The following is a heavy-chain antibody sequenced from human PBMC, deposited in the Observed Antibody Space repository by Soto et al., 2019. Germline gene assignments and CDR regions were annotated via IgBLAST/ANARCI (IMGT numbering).Heavy chain of an antibody. CDR3: TRFFTQPRGIGYCDL. CDR1: GFTFNSYA. Sequence: GGSLRLSCAAGGFTFNSYALHWVRQASHKGLEWVAFISYDGINKYYTDSVKGRFTISRDNSKNTLYLQMNSLRPEDTAVYYCTRFFTQPRGIGYCDLWGRGALVAVSS. D-gene: IGHD2-15*01. J-gene: IGHJ2*01. CDR2: ISYDGINK. V-gene: IGHV3-30*10.